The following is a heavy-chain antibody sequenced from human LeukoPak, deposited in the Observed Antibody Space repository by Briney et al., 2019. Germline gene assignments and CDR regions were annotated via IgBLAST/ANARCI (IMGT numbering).Heavy chain of an antibody. CDR3: ARGPRYCSSTSCSTFGY. CDR1: GGSISSSSYY. J-gene: IGHJ4*02. Sequence: SETLSLTCTVSGGSISSSSYYWGWIRQPPGKGLEWIGSIYYSGSTYYNPSLKSRVTISVDTSKNQFSLKLSSVTAADTAVYYCARGPRYCSSTSCSTFGYWGQGTLVTVSS. CDR2: IYYSGST. V-gene: IGHV4-39*01. D-gene: IGHD2-2*01.